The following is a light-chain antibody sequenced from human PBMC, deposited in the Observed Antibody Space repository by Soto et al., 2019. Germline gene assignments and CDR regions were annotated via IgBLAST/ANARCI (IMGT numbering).Light chain of an antibody. Sequence: DVQLTQSPSFLSASLGDRVTITCRASQDISSYLAWYQQAPGKAPKLLIYAASTLQSGVPSRFSGSASATEFTLTISSLQPVDFAIYYCQQLNTYPWTFGQGTKVEIK. J-gene: IGKJ1*01. CDR1: QDISSY. CDR3: QQLNTYPWT. V-gene: IGKV1-9*01. CDR2: AAS.